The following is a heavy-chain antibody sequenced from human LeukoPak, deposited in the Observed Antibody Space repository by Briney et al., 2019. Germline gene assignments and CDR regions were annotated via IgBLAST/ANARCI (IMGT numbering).Heavy chain of an antibody. CDR3: ARGGYYSPFDY. Sequence: SETLSLTCAVYGGSFSGYYWSWIRQPPGKGLEWIGEINHSGSTNYNPSLKSRVTISVDTSKNQFSLKLSSVTAADTAVYYCARGGYYSPFDYRGQGTLVTVSS. V-gene: IGHV4-34*01. CDR1: GGSFSGYY. CDR2: INHSGST. J-gene: IGHJ4*02. D-gene: IGHD3-22*01.